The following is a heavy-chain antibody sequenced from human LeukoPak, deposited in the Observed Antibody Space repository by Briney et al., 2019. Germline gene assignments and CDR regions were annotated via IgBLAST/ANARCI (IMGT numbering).Heavy chain of an antibody. CDR2: ISRKSDST. CDR3: VKDIGSGSYRYGGYFHY. Sequence: PGRSLRLSCAASGFPFDDKAMHWVRQAPGKGLEWVAGISRKSDSTGYADSVKGRFTISRDNAKNSLYLQMNSLRAEDMALYYCVKDIGSGSYRYGGYFHYWGQGTLVTVSS. V-gene: IGHV3-9*03. CDR1: GFPFDDKA. D-gene: IGHD1-26*01. J-gene: IGHJ4*02.